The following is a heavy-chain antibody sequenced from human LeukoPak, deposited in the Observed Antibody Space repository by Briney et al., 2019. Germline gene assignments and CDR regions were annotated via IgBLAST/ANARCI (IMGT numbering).Heavy chain of an antibody. V-gene: IGHV3-33*01. CDR2: IWYDGSNK. CDR3: TRDNSWYFDY. J-gene: IGHJ4*02. Sequence: GGSLRLSCAASGFTFSNYGMHWVRQAPGKGLEWVAVIWYDGSNKYYADSVKGRFTVPRDNSKNTLDLQMNSLRAEDTAVYYCTRDNSWYFDYWGQGTLVTVSS. D-gene: IGHD2-15*01. CDR1: GFTFSNYG.